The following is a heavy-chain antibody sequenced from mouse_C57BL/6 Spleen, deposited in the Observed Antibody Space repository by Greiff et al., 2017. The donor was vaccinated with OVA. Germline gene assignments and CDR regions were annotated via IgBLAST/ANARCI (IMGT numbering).Heavy chain of an antibody. V-gene: IGHV7-3*01. D-gene: IGHD1-1*01. J-gene: IGHJ2*01. CDR2: IRNKANGYTT. Sequence: EVKLVESGGGLVQPGGSLSLSCAASGFTFTAYYMSWVRQPPGKALEWLGFIRNKANGYTTEYSASVKGRFTISRDNSQSILYLQMNALRAEDSATYYCARYETTVVAFDYRGQGTTLTVSS. CDR1: GFTFTAYY. CDR3: ARYETTVVAFDY.